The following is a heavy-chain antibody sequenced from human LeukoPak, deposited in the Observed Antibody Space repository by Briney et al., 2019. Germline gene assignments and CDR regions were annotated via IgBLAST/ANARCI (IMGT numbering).Heavy chain of an antibody. Sequence: GGSLRLSCAASGFTFSSYSMNWVRQAPGKGLEWVSSISSSSSYIYYPDSVKGRFTISRDNAKNSLYLQMNSLKSEDTAVYYCTTDRGSVWGQGTLVTVSS. CDR1: GFTFSSYS. CDR2: ISSSSSYI. V-gene: IGHV3-21*03. CDR3: TTDRGSV. J-gene: IGHJ4*02.